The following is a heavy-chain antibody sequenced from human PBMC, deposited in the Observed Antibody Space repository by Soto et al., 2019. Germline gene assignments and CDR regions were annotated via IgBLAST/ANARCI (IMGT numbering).Heavy chain of an antibody. V-gene: IGHV3-23*01. CDR3: AGTFTVTTFDY. Sequence: PGGSLRLSCAASGFTFSNYAMSWVRQAPGKGLEWVSAISGSDGSTCYADSVKGRFTISRDNSKNILYLQINSLRAEDTAVYYCAGTFTVTTFDYWGQGTLVTVSS. J-gene: IGHJ4*02. CDR2: ISGSDGST. CDR1: GFTFSNYA. D-gene: IGHD4-17*01.